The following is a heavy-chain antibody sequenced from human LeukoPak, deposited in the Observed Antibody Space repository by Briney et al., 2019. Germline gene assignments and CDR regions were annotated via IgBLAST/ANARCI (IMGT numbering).Heavy chain of an antibody. V-gene: IGHV3-23*01. J-gene: IGHJ6*02. CDR3: AKDDTYSGYSYYYYYGMDV. CDR1: GFTFSSYA. D-gene: IGHD5-12*01. Sequence: GGSLRLSCAASGFTFSSYAMSWVRQAPGKGLEWVSAISGSGGSTYYADSVKGRFTISRDNSKNTLYLQMNSLRAEDTAVYYCAKDDTYSGYSYYYYYGMDVWGQGTTVTVSS. CDR2: ISGSGGST.